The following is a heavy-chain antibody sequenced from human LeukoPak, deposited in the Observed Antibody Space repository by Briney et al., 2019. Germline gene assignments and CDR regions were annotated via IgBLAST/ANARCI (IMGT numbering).Heavy chain of an antibody. J-gene: IGHJ5*02. CDR1: GFTFGDYA. V-gene: IGHV3-49*04. D-gene: IGHD3-10*01. Sequence: GGSLRLSCTASGFTFGDYAMSWVRQAPGKGLEWVGFIRSKAYGGTTEYAASVKGRFTISRDDSKSIAYLQMNSLKTEDTAVYCCTRRRYYYGSGSSWGQGTLVTVSS. CDR3: TRRRYYYGSGSS. CDR2: IRSKAYGGTT.